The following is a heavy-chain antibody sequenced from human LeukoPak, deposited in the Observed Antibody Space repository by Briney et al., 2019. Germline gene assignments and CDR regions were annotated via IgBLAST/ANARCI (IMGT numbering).Heavy chain of an antibody. V-gene: IGHV3-48*03. CDR1: GFTFSSYE. J-gene: IGHJ6*03. Sequence: GGSLRLSCAASGFTFSSYEMNWVRQAPGKGLEWVSYISSSGSTIYYADSVKGRFTISRDNAKNSLYLQMNSLRAEDTAVYYCAKRSPDYDVLTGHPYYYYYMNVWGKGTTVTISS. D-gene: IGHD3-9*01. CDR2: ISSSGSTI. CDR3: AKRSPDYDVLTGHPYYYYYMNV.